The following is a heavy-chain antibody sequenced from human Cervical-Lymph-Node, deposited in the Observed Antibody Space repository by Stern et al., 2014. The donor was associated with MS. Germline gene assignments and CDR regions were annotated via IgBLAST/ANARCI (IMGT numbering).Heavy chain of an antibody. CDR2: IKSKKDGETT. CDR3: ARGGGVNDY. D-gene: IGHD4-23*01. V-gene: IGHV3-15*01. Sequence: EVQLLESGGDLVKPGGSLRLSCVASGFPFNTAWMSWVRQVPGRGLEWVGRIKSKKDGETTDYAAPGIGRFTISRDDSKNTLYLQMNSLKTEDTALYYCARGGGVNDYWGQGTLVAVSS. CDR1: GFPFNTAW. J-gene: IGHJ4*02.